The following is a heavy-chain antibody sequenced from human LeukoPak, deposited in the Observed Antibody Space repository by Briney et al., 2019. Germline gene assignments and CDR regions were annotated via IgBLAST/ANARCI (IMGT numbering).Heavy chain of an antibody. J-gene: IGHJ6*03. V-gene: IGHV1-69*13. CDR3: ARVRAGTATHYYYYYYMDV. Sequence: RGASVKVSCKDSGGTFSSYAISWVRQAPGQGLEWMGGIIPIFGTANYAQKFQGRVTITADESTSTAYMELSSLRSEDTAVYYCARVRAGTATHYYYYYYMDVWGKGTTVTISS. CDR1: GGTFSSYA. D-gene: IGHD1-1*01. CDR2: IIPIFGTA.